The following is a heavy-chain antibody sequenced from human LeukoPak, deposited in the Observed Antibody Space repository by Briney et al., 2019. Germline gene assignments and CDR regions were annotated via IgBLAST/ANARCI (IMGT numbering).Heavy chain of an antibody. J-gene: IGHJ4*02. CDR3: ARRGGYCSGGSCYTIRHYFDY. CDR1: GGSFSGCY. V-gene: IGHV4-34*01. D-gene: IGHD2-15*01. CDR2: INHSGST. Sequence: SETLSLTCAVYGGSFSGCYWSWIRQPPGKGLEWIGEINHSGSTNYNPSLKSRVTISVDTSKNQFSLKLSSVTAADTAVYYCARRGGYCSGGSCYTIRHYFDYWGQGTLVTVSS.